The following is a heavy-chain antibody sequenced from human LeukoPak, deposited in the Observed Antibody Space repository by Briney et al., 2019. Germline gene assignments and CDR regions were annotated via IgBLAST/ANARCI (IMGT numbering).Heavy chain of an antibody. V-gene: IGHV4-59*01. Sequence: SGTLSLTCTVSGGSISGYYWTWIRQPPGKGLEWIGYIYDSGSTNQNPSLKSRVTISLDTSKNQFSLKLNSVTTADTAVYYCARSRDAYILGHWGQGILVTVSS. CDR1: GGSISGYY. CDR3: ARSRDAYILGH. J-gene: IGHJ4*02. CDR2: IYDSGST. D-gene: IGHD5-24*01.